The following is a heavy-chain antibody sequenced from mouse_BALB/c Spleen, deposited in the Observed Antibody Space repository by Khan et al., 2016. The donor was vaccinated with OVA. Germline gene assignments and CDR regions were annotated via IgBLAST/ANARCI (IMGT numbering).Heavy chain of an antibody. CDR2: IIPSNGAT. V-gene: IGHV1-18*01. D-gene: IGHD2-14*01. J-gene: IGHJ3*01. Sequence: EVQLQQSGPEVVKPGASVKISCKTSGYTFSEYTMHWVKQSHGKSLEWVGGIIPSNGATKYNQKFKGKATLTVDKSSSTAYMELRSLTSEDYAFYYCSRDGAYYKYSWFAYWGQGTLVTVSA. CDR3: SRDGAYYKYSWFAY. CDR1: GYTFSEYT.